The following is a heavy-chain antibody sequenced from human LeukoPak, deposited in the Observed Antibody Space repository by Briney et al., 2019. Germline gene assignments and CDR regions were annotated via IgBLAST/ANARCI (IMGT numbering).Heavy chain of an antibody. D-gene: IGHD2-2*01. V-gene: IGHV4-34*01. J-gene: IGHJ4*02. CDR3: ARLVVPAAMSPKGLYYFDY. CDR1: GGSFSGYY. CDR2: IYYSGST. Sequence: SETLSLTCAVYGGSFSGYYWSWIRQPPGKGLEWIGSIYYSGSTYYNPSLKSRVTISVDTSKNQFSLRLSSVTAADTAVYYCARLVVPAAMSPKGLYYFDYWGQGTLVTVSS.